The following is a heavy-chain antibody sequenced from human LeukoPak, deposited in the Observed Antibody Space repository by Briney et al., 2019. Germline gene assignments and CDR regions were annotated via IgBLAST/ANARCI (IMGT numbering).Heavy chain of an antibody. Sequence: GGSLRLSCAASGFTFSSYGMHWVRQAPGKGLEWVAFIRYDGSNKYYADSVKGRFTISRDNSKNTLYLQMNSLRAEDTAVYYCAKGSQYQLLVPSDYWGQGTLVTVSS. CDR3: AKGSQYQLLVPSDY. CDR1: GFTFSSYG. D-gene: IGHD2-2*01. CDR2: IRYDGSNK. J-gene: IGHJ4*02. V-gene: IGHV3-30*02.